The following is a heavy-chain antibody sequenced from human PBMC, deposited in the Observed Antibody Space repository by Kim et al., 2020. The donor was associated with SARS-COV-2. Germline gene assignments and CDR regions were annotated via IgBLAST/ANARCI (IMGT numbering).Heavy chain of an antibody. CDR3: ARRSSGWYRYFDY. Sequence: NPSLKSRVTISVDTSKNQFSRKLSSVTAADTAVYYCARRSSGWYRYFDYWGQGTLVTVSS. V-gene: IGHV4-39*01. D-gene: IGHD6-19*01. J-gene: IGHJ4*02.